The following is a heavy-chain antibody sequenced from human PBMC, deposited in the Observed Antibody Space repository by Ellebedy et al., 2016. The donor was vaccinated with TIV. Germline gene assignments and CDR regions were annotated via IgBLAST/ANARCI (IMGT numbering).Heavy chain of an antibody. Sequence: SVKVSCXASGSTFTSYYMHWVRQAPGQGLEWMGGIIPIFGTANYAQKFQGRVTITADESTSTAYMELSSLRSEDTAVYYCARKDIVLMGMGNDAFDIWGQGTMVTVSS. D-gene: IGHD2-8*01. CDR2: IIPIFGTA. V-gene: IGHV1-69*13. CDR1: GSTFTSYY. CDR3: ARKDIVLMGMGNDAFDI. J-gene: IGHJ3*02.